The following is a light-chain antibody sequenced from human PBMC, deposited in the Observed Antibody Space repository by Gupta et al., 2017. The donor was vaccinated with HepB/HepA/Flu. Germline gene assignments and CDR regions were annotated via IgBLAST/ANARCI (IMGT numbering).Light chain of an antibody. Sequence: EIVLTQSPGTVSLSQGERATLSCSASPSITSTYLAWYQQKPGQAPRLLIYGASRSATGIPDRFSGSGSGTDVTLTIVRREPEDFALYFCQQYHASPWSFGQGTKVEIK. J-gene: IGKJ1*01. CDR2: GAS. CDR1: PSITSTY. V-gene: IGKV3-20*01. CDR3: QQYHASPWS.